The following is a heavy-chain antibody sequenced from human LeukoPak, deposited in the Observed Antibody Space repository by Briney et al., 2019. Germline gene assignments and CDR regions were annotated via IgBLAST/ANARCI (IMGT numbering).Heavy chain of an antibody. CDR1: GGSFSGYC. Sequence: PSETLSLTCAVSGGSFSGYCCSWIRQPPRPGLELIGEINHSGSTNYNPSLKSRVTISVDTSKNQFSLKLSSVTAADTAVYYCARGIPIVVVVAATVPFDYWGQGTLVTVSS. CDR2: INHSGST. V-gene: IGHV4-34*01. CDR3: ARGIPIVVVVAATVPFDY. J-gene: IGHJ4*02. D-gene: IGHD2-15*01.